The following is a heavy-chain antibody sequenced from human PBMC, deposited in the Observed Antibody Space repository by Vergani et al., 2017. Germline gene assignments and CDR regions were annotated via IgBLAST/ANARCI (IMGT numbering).Heavy chain of an antibody. J-gene: IGHJ1*01. CDR1: GFTSSYYG. V-gene: IGHV3-30*03. CDR2: ISYYGTQK. D-gene: IGHD1-1*01. Sequence: VQLLESGGGLVQPGGSLRLSCVVSGFTSSYYGMHWVRQAPGKGLEWVAVISYYGTQKYYADSVKGRFTISRDNSKSTLYLQMNSLRTEHTAVYYCATKSCGTPGCQIGYFREWGQGTLVTVSS. CDR3: ATKSCGTPGCQIGYFRE.